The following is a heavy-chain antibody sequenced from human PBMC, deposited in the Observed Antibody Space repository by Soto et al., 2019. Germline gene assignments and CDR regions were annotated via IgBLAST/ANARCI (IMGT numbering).Heavy chain of an antibody. V-gene: IGHV3-48*02. CDR2: ISSSSTI. J-gene: IGHJ6*02. CDR3: AREHIYGDLGSYYGMDV. D-gene: IGHD2-21*01. Sequence: EVQLVESGGGLVQPGGSLRLSCAASGFTFSSYSMNWVRQAPGKGLEWVSYISSSSTIYYADSVKGRFTISRDNAKNSLYLQMNSLRDEDTAVYYCAREHIYGDLGSYYGMDVWGQGTTVTVSS. CDR1: GFTFSSYS.